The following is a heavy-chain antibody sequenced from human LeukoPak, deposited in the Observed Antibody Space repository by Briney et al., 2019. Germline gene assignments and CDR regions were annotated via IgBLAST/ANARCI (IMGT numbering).Heavy chain of an antibody. V-gene: IGHV4-30-2*01. J-gene: IGHJ5*02. CDR1: GDSISYESYY. CDR2: IYRGRT. CDR3: AGEGEYGDSYS. Sequence: PSQTLSLTCAVSGDSISYESYYWNWIRQAPGKGGEWIGNIYRGRTRLNPSLTSRVAISVDMSKSQVSLSPTSVTAADTAIYYCAGEGEYGDSYSWGQGALVIVSA. D-gene: IGHD2-21*01.